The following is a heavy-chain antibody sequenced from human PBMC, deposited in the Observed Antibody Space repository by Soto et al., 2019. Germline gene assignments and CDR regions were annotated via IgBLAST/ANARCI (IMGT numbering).Heavy chain of an antibody. CDR3: ARASYYDILSASSVRSSNADP. CDR1: GYTFTSYA. D-gene: IGHD3-9*01. CDR2: INAGNGNT. Sequence: ASVKVSCKASGYTFTSYAIHWVRQAPGQRLEWMGWINAGNGNTKYSQKFQGRVTITRDTSASTAYMELSRLTSEDTAVYYCARASYYDILSASSVRSSNADPWGQGTQVTVSS. J-gene: IGHJ5*02. V-gene: IGHV1-3*01.